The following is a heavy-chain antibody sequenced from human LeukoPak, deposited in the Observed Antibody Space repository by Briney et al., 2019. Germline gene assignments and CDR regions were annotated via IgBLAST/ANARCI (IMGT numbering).Heavy chain of an antibody. V-gene: IGHV3-23*01. D-gene: IGHD1-26*01. CDR1: GFTFSSYA. CDR2: ISGSGGSP. CDR3: VKDVGVTSRYWFDP. Sequence: PGGSLRLSCAASGFTFSSYAMSWVRQAPGKGLEWVSAISGSGGSPDYAESVKGRFTISRDNSKSTLYLQMNSLRAEDTAVFYCVKDVGVTSRYWFDPWGQGTQVTVSS. J-gene: IGHJ5*02.